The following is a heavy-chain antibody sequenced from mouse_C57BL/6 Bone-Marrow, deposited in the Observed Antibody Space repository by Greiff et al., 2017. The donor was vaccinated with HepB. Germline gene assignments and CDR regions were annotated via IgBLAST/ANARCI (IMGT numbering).Heavy chain of an antibody. CDR3: ARDTGDYAMDD. V-gene: IGHV5-4*01. J-gene: IGHJ4*01. CDR1: GFTFSSYA. D-gene: IGHD4-1*01. Sequence: EVKLVESGGGLVKPGGSLKLSCAASGFTFSSYAMSWVRQTPEKRLEWVATISDGGSYTYYPDNVKGRFTISRDNAKNNLYLQMSHLKSEDTAMYYCARDTGDYAMDDWGQGTSVTVSS. CDR2: ISDGGSYT.